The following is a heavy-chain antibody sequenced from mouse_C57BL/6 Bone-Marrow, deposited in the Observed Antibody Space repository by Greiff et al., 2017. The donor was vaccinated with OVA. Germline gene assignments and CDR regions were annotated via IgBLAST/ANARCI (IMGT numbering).Heavy chain of an antibody. V-gene: IGHV1-7*01. CDR2: INPSSGYT. J-gene: IGHJ3*01. Sequence: QVQLQQSGAELAKPGASVKLSCKASGSHFTLYSMHWVKQRPGQGLEWIGYINPSSGYTKYNQKFKDKATLTADKSSSTAYMQLSSLTYEDSAVYYCARQLRPFAYWGQGTLVTVSA. CDR3: ARQLRPFAY. D-gene: IGHD3-2*02. CDR1: GSHFTLYS.